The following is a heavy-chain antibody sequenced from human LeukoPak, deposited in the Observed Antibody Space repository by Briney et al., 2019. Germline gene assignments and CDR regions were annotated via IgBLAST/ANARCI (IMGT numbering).Heavy chain of an antibody. CDR1: GYTFTSYG. CDR3: ARATNDYGDYGAFDY. J-gene: IGHJ4*02. D-gene: IGHD4-17*01. CDR2: ISAYNGNT. Sequence: ASVKVSCKASGYTFTSYGISWVRQAPGQGLEWMGWISAYNGNTNYAQKLQGRVTMTTDTSTSTAYMELRSLRSDDTAVYYCARATNDYGDYGAFDYWGQGIMVTVSS. V-gene: IGHV1-18*01.